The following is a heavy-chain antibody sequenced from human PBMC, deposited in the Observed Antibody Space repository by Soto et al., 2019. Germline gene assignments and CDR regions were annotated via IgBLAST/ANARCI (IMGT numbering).Heavy chain of an antibody. D-gene: IGHD4-17*01. Sequence: SETLSLTCVASGGSITSSGFWWGWIRQPPGKGLEWIATIYETGNTIYNPSLRSRVTISADTSKNQFSLKLSSVTAADTAVYYCARRPWADYGGIFDPWGQGTLVTVSS. CDR2: IYETGNT. V-gene: IGHV4-39*07. CDR1: GGSITSSGFW. CDR3: ARRPWADYGGIFDP. J-gene: IGHJ5*02.